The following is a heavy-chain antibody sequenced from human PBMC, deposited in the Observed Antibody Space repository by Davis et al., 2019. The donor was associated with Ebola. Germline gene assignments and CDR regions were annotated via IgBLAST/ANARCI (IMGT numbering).Heavy chain of an antibody. CDR1: GGTFSSYA. CDR2: IIPIFGTA. J-gene: IGHJ5*02. D-gene: IGHD2-2*01. Sequence: SVKVSCKASGGTFSSYAISWVRQAPGQGLEWMGGIIPIFGTANYAQKFQGRVTMTRDTSISTAYMELSRLRSDDTAVYYCARDRGDCSSTSCLPANWFDPWGQGTLVTVSS. V-gene: IGHV1-69*05. CDR3: ARDRGDCSSTSCLPANWFDP.